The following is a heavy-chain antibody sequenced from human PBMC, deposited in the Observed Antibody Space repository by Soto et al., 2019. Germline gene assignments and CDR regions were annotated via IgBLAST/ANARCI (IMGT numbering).Heavy chain of an antibody. CDR1: GASISSGSYY. Sequence: QLQESGPGLQKPSETLSLTCTVSGASISSGSYYWGWIRQPPGRGLEWIGSIDYSGNTNYNPSLMRRVTISVDTSNNQFSLRLSSVTAADTALYFCARHDVTVTFNYFDPWGQGTLVTVSS. CDR3: ARHDVTVTFNYFDP. V-gene: IGHV4-39*01. CDR2: IDYSGNT. J-gene: IGHJ5*02. D-gene: IGHD4-17*01.